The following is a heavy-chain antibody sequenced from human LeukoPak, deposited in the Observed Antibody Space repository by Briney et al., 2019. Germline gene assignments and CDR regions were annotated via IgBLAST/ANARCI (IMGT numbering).Heavy chain of an antibody. D-gene: IGHD5-24*01. Sequence: GRSLRLSCAASGFTFSSYAMHWVRQAPGKGLEWVAVISYDGSNKYYADSVKGRFTISRDNSKNTLYLQMNSLRAEDTAVYYCARVSSRRWLQSQHLDYWGQGTLVTVSS. CDR2: ISYDGSNK. CDR1: GFTFSSYA. J-gene: IGHJ4*02. V-gene: IGHV3-30*01. CDR3: ARVSSRRWLQSQHLDY.